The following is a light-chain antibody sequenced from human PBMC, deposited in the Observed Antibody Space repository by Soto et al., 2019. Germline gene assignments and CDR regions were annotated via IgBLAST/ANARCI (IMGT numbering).Light chain of an antibody. J-gene: IGLJ2*01. V-gene: IGLV2-14*01. CDR1: SRDVGGYNY. CDR2: EVN. CDR3: SSYTSSGTLV. Sequence: QSALTQPASVSGSPGQSITISCTGTSRDVGGYNYVSWYQQHPGKAPKLMIYEVNHWPSGVSNRFSGSKSGNTASLTISGLQAEDEADYYCSSYTSSGTLVFGGGTKLTVL.